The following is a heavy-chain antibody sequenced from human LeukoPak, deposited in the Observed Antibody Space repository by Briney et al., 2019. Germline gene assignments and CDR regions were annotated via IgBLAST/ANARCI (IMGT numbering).Heavy chain of an antibody. CDR3: ARDQLRNDAFDI. Sequence: SQTLSLPCTVSGGSISSGDYYWSWIRQPPGKGLEWIGYIYYSGSTYYNPSLKSRVTISVDTSKNQFSLKLSSVTAADTAVYYCARDQLRNDAFDIWGQGTMVTVSS. CDR1: GGSISSGDYY. D-gene: IGHD1-26*01. CDR2: IYYSGST. V-gene: IGHV4-30-4*01. J-gene: IGHJ3*02.